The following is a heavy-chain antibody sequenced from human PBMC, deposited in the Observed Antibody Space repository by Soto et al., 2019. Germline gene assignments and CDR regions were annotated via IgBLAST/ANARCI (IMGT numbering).Heavy chain of an antibody. V-gene: IGHV3-30*18. CDR3: AKDAGYCSNGVCYKVDAFDI. J-gene: IGHJ3*02. CDR1: GFPFSSYG. Sequence: GGSLRLSCAASGFPFSSYGMHWVRQAPGKGLEWVAVISYDGSNKYYADSVKGRFTISRDNSKNTLYLQMNSLRAEDTAVYYCAKDAGYCSNGVCYKVDAFDIWGQGTMVTVSS. CDR2: ISYDGSNK. D-gene: IGHD2-8*01.